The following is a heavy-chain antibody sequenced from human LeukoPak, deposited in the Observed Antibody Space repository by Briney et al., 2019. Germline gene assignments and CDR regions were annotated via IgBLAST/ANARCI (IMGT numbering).Heavy chain of an antibody. Sequence: PGRSLRLSCAASGFTFSSYAMHWVRQAPGKGLEWVAVISYDGSNKYYADSVKGRFTISRDNSKNTLYLQMNSLRAEDTAVYYCARDDPRWFGESPFDYWGQGTLVTVSS. CDR2: ISYDGSNK. V-gene: IGHV3-30*04. CDR1: GFTFSSYA. D-gene: IGHD3-10*01. J-gene: IGHJ4*02. CDR3: ARDDPRWFGESPFDY.